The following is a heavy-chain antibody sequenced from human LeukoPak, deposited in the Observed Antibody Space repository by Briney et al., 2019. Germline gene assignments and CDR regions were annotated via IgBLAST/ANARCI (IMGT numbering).Heavy chain of an antibody. CDR2: SSAYNGNT. Sequence: ASVKVSCKASGYTFTGYGISWVRQAPGQGLEWMGWSSAYNGNTNYAQKLQGRVTMTTDTSTSTAYMKLRSLRSDDTAVYYCARDQKYSSSWRHAFDIWGQGTMVTVSS. J-gene: IGHJ3*02. V-gene: IGHV1-18*04. CDR1: GYTFTGYG. CDR3: ARDQKYSSSWRHAFDI. D-gene: IGHD6-13*01.